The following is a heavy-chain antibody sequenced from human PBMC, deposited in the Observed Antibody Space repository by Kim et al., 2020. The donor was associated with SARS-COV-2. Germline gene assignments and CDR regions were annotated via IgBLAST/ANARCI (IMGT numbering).Heavy chain of an antibody. CDR2: ISSSSSYI. V-gene: IGHV3-21*01. Sequence: GGSLRLSCAASGFTFSSYSMNWVRQAPGKGLEWVSSISSSSSYIYYADSVKGRFTISRDNANNSLYLQMNSLRAEDTAVYYCARVQGGDWVNWFDPWGQGTLVTVSS. D-gene: IGHD2-21*02. J-gene: IGHJ5*02. CDR3: ARVQGGDWVNWFDP. CDR1: GFTFSSYS.